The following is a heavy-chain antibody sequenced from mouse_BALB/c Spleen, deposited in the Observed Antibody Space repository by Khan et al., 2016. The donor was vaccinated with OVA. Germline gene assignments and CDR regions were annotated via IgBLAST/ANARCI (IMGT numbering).Heavy chain of an antibody. CDR3: AREGAYYRSDGWFAY. V-gene: IGHV1-4*01. J-gene: IGHJ3*01. CDR1: GYTFTTYT. Sequence: VQLQQSGTELARPGASVKMSCKASGYTFTTYTMHWVKQRPGQGLEWIGYISPSSGYTNYNQKFKDKATLTADKSSITAYMQLSSLTSEDSAVYYCAREGAYYRSDGWFAYWCQGTLVTVSA. D-gene: IGHD2-14*01. CDR2: ISPSSGYT.